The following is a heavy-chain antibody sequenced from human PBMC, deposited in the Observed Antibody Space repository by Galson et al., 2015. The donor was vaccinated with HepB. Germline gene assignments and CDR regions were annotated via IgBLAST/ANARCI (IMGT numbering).Heavy chain of an antibody. J-gene: IGHJ5*02. D-gene: IGHD5-12*01. CDR2: IDPSDSYT. Sequence: QSGAEVKKPGESLRISCKGSGYSFTSYWISWVRQMPGKGLEWMGRIDPSDSYTNYSPSFQGHVTISADKSISTAYLQWSSLKASDTAMYYCARNPRIYSGYDRSPAPFDPWGQGTLVTVSS. CDR3: ARNPRIYSGYDRSPAPFDP. CDR1: GYSFTSYW. V-gene: IGHV5-10-1*01.